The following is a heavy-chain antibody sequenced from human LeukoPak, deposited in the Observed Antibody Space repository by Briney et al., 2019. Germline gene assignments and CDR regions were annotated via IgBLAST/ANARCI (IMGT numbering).Heavy chain of an antibody. D-gene: IGHD5-12*01. CDR1: GFTLSSYG. CDR3: ARIIVATGNRHFDY. CDR2: INSDGSST. V-gene: IGHV3-74*01. Sequence: PGRSLRLSCAASGFTLSSYGMHWVRQAPGKGLVWVSRINSDGSSTTYADSMKGRFTISRDNAKNTLYLQMNSLRAEDTAVYYCARIIVATGNRHFDYWGQGTLVTVSS. J-gene: IGHJ4*02.